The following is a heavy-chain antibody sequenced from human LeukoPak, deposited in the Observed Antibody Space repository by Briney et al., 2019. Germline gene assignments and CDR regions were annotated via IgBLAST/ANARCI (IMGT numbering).Heavy chain of an antibody. V-gene: IGHV3-23*01. CDR3: AKSYSGSWSPFFDY. D-gene: IGHD6-13*01. CDR1: GFTFTNYA. Sequence: PGTSLRLSCVASGFTFTNYAMSWVRQAPGKGLEWVSAITDSGGSTYYADSVKGRFTISRDNSKNTLYLQMNSLRAEDPAVYYCAKSYSGSWSPFFDYWGQGTLVTVSS. CDR2: ITDSGGST. J-gene: IGHJ4*02.